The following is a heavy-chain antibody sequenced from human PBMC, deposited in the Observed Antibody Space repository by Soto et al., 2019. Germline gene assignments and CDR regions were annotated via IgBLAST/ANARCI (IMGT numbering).Heavy chain of an antibody. CDR3: ARETGGSVYGVVIIPHFDY. CDR1: GGSISSGDYY. D-gene: IGHD3-3*01. Sequence: SETLSLTCTVSGGSISSGDYYWSWIRQPPGKGLEWIGYIYYSGSTYYNPSLKSRVTISVDTSKNQFSLKLSSVTAADTAVYYCARETGGSVYGVVIIPHFDYWGRGTLVTVSS. CDR2: IYYSGST. J-gene: IGHJ4*02. V-gene: IGHV4-30-4*01.